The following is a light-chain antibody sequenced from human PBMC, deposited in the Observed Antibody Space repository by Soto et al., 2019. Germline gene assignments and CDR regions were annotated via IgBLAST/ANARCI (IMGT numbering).Light chain of an antibody. CDR3: NSYAGTKNVV. CDR2: DVN. Sequence: QSVLTQPPSASGSPGQSVTISCTGTSSDVGGHNYVSWYQQHPGKAPKLIIYDVNKRPSGVPDRFSGSKSGNTASLTVSGLQEEDEADYYCNSYAGTKNVVFGGGTKLTVL. V-gene: IGLV2-8*01. J-gene: IGLJ2*01. CDR1: SSDVGGHNY.